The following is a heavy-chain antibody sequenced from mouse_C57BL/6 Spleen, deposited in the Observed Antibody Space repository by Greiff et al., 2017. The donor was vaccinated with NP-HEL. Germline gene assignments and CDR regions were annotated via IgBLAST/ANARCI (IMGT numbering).Heavy chain of an antibody. Sequence: EVQLVESGGGLVQPGGSMKLSCVASGFTFSNYWMNWVRQSPEKGLEWVAQIRLKSDNYATHYAESVKGRFTISRDDSKSSVYLQMNNLRAEDTGIYYCTGIYDPYAMDYWGQGTSVTVSS. CDR3: TGIYDPYAMDY. CDR2: IRLKSDNYAT. V-gene: IGHV6-3*01. J-gene: IGHJ4*01. CDR1: GFTFSNYW. D-gene: IGHD2-3*01.